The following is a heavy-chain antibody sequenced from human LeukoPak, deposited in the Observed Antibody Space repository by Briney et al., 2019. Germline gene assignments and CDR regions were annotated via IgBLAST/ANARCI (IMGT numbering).Heavy chain of an antibody. V-gene: IGHV1-18*01. CDR2: ISADNDNT. CDR1: GYTFTSYG. Sequence: ASVKVSCKASGYTFTSYGISWVRQAPGQGLEWMGWISADNDNTNYAQKLQGRVTMTTDTSTSTAYMELRSLRSDDTAVYYCARDGRFGELFDYWGQGTLVTVSS. J-gene: IGHJ4*02. D-gene: IGHD3-10*01. CDR3: ARDGRFGELFDY.